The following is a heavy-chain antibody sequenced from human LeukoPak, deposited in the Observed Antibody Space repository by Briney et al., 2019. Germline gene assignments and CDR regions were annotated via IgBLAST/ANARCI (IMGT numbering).Heavy chain of an antibody. V-gene: IGHV4-34*01. CDR1: GASFSGDY. CDR3: ARGLYDSGDYYYGIRAYYFDQ. D-gene: IGHD3-22*01. J-gene: IGHJ4*02. CDR2: INHSGRS. Sequence: SETLSLTCAVSGASFSGDYWSWLHQPPGKGLEWIAEINHSGRSNFNPSLQGRVTISVDTSKNQFSLNLSSVTAADTARYYCARGLYDSGDYYYGIRAYYFDQWGQGTLVTVSS.